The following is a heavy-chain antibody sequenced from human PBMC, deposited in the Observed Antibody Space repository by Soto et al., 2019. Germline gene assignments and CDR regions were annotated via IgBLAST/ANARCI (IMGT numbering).Heavy chain of an antibody. V-gene: IGHV1-46*03. CDR1: GYTFTSYY. D-gene: IGHD6-6*01. Sequence: ASVKVSCKASGYTFTSYYMHWVRQAPGQGLEWMGIINPSGGSTSYAQKFQGRVTMTRDTSTSTVYMELSSLRSEDTAVYYCARDGGGFSPLDLYSSSSHRTHAFDIWGQGTMVTVSS. CDR2: INPSGGST. CDR3: ARDGGGFSPLDLYSSSSHRTHAFDI. J-gene: IGHJ3*02.